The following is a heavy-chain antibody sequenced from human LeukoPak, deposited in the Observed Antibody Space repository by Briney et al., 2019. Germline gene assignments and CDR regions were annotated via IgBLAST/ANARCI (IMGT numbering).Heavy chain of an antibody. CDR1: GGSISTYH. V-gene: IGHV4-59*01. D-gene: IGHD5-18*01. J-gene: IGHJ4*02. CDR2: MQSTGNS. Sequence: PSETLSLTCTVSGGSISTYHWNWIRKSPEKGLGWIGYMQSTGNSNYNPSLKSRVTMSVDMSRNQIVLNLSSVTAADTAVYFCARDKQHSYGRYFDHWGQGTLVTVSS. CDR3: ARDKQHSYGRYFDH.